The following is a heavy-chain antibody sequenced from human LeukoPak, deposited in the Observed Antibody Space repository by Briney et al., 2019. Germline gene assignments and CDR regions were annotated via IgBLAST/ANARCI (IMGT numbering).Heavy chain of an antibody. CDR1: GFSFKDTG. CDR3: AKDLRNGENYGFLDY. V-gene: IGHV3-33*06. Sequence: GGSLRLSCAASGFSFKDTGMHWVRQAPGKGPEWLTIIWYDGSIKYYAVSVKGRFTVSRDNSKNTLYLQMDSLRVEDTAIYYCAKDLRNGENYGFLDYWGQGTLVTVSS. J-gene: IGHJ4*02. D-gene: IGHD4/OR15-4a*01. CDR2: IWYDGSIK.